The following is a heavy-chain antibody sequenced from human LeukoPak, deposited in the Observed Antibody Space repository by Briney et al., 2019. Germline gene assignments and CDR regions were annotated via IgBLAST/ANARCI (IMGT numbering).Heavy chain of an antibody. D-gene: IGHD7-27*01. J-gene: IGHJ4*02. V-gene: IGHV1-8*01. CDR2: MNPNSGNT. Sequence: APVKVSCKASGNTFTSYDINWMRQATGQGLEWMGWMNPNSGNTGYAQKFQGRVTMTSNTSISTAYMELSSLRSEDTAVYYCARGKAGENIDYWGQGTLVTVSS. CDR3: ARGKAGENIDY. CDR1: GNTFTSYD.